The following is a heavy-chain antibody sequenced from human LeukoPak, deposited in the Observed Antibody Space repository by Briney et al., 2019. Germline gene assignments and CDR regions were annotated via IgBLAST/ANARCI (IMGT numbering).Heavy chain of an antibody. Sequence: GGSLRLSFAASGFTFSSYSMNWVRQAPGKGLEWVSSISSSSSYIYYADSVKGRFTISRDNAKNSLYLQMNSLRAEDTAVYYCARRRDGFHLDYWGQGTLVTVSS. CDR2: ISSSSSYI. D-gene: IGHD5-24*01. CDR1: GFTFSSYS. V-gene: IGHV3-21*01. J-gene: IGHJ4*02. CDR3: ARRRDGFHLDY.